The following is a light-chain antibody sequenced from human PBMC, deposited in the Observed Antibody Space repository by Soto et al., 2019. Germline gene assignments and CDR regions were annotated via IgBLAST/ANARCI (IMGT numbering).Light chain of an antibody. V-gene: IGLV2-8*01. CDR3: AAWDDRLSAVV. CDR2: EVS. CDR1: SSDVGGSNF. Sequence: QSALTQPPSASGSPGQSVTISCTGTSSDVGGSNFVSWYQQHPGKAPKLMIYEVSKRPSGVPARFSGSKSGNTASLAISGLQSEDEADYYCAAWDDRLSAVVFGGGTKLTVL. J-gene: IGLJ2*01.